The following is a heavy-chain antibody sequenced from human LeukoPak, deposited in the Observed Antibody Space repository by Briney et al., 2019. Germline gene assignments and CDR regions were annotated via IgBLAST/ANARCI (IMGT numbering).Heavy chain of an antibody. Sequence: QPGGSLRLSCAASGFTFSSYAMSWVRQAPGKGLEWVSAISGSGGSTYYADSVKGRFTISRDNSKNTLYLQMNSLRAEDTAVYYCAKDHFGQQLVDGYFDYWGQGTPVTVSS. CDR1: GFTFSSYA. CDR2: ISGSGGST. CDR3: AKDHFGQQLVDGYFDY. J-gene: IGHJ4*02. V-gene: IGHV3-23*01. D-gene: IGHD6-13*01.